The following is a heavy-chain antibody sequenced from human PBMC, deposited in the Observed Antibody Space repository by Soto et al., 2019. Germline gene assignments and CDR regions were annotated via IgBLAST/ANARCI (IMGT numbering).Heavy chain of an antibody. V-gene: IGHV1-3*05. J-gene: IGHJ4*02. Sequence: QVQLVQSGAEEKKPGASVKVSCKASGYTFTGYAMHWVRQAPGQRLEGMGWINAGNGNTKDSQKCQGRVTITRDTSASAAYMERSSLSSEDTAVYYCARAVAGPADFDYWGQGTLVTVSS. D-gene: IGHD5-12*01. CDR2: INAGNGNT. CDR1: GYTFTGYA. CDR3: ARAVAGPADFDY.